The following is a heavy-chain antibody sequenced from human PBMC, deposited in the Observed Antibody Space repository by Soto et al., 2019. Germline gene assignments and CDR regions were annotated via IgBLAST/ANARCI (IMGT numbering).Heavy chain of an antibody. J-gene: IGHJ4*02. D-gene: IGHD3-22*01. Sequence: GGSLRLSCAASGFTFSSYAMHWVRQAPGKGLEWVAVISYDGSNKYYADSVKGRFTISRDNSKNTLYLQMNSLRAEDTAVYYCARDRRITMIAYYFDYWGQGTLVTVS. CDR1: GFTFSSYA. CDR3: ARDRRITMIAYYFDY. V-gene: IGHV3-30-3*01. CDR2: ISYDGSNK.